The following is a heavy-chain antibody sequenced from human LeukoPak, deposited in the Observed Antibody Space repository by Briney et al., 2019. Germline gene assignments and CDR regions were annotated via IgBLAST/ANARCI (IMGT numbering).Heavy chain of an antibody. CDR2: IDQNGSEK. CDR1: GFTFKSYW. V-gene: IGHV3-7*01. CDR3: ARIRESAGDY. Sequence: PGGSLRLSCAASGFTFKSYWMRWLRQAPGKGLEWVASIDQNGSEKYYVDSAKGRFTISRDNAKNSLYLQMNSLRVEDTAVYYCARIRESAGDYWGQGTLVTVSS. J-gene: IGHJ4*02. D-gene: IGHD6-13*01.